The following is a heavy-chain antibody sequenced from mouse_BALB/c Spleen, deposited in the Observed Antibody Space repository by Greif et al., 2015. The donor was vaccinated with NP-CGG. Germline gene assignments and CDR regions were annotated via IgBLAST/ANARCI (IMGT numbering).Heavy chain of an antibody. Sequence: EVKLVESGGGLVQPGGSLRLSCATSGFTFTDYYMSWVRQPPGKALEWLGLIRNKANGYTTEYSASVKGRFTISRDNSQSIRYLQMNTLRAEDGTTYDCARDYYGSRYWYIEVWGAGTADTVSS. CDR2: IRNKANGYTT. V-gene: IGHV7-3*02. CDR1: GFTFTDYY. CDR3: ARDYYGSRYWYIEV. D-gene: IGHD1-1*01. J-gene: IGHJ1*01.